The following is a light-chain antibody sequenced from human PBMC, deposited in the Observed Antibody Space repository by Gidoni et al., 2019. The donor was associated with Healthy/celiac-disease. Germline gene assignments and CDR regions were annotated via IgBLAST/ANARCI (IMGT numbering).Light chain of an antibody. Sequence: DIQMTQSPSTLSASVGDRVTITCRASQSISSWLAWYQQKPGKAPKLLNYDASSLESGVPSRCSSSGAGTEFTLTSSSLQPDDVATYYCQQYNSYPYTFGQGTKLEIK. J-gene: IGKJ2*01. CDR2: DAS. V-gene: IGKV1-5*01. CDR1: QSISSW. CDR3: QQYNSYPYT.